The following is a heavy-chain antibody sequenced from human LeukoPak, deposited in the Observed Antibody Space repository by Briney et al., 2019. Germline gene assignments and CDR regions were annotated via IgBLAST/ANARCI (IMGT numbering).Heavy chain of an antibody. CDR3: AKVGGYDGGAFDY. J-gene: IGHJ4*02. D-gene: IGHD5-12*01. V-gene: IGHV3-23*01. CDR1: GFTFSSYA. Sequence: TGGSLRLSCAASGFTFSSYAMSWVRQAPGKGLEWVSAISGSGSSTYYADSVQGRFTISRDNSKNTLYLQMNSLRAEDTAVYYCAKVGGYDGGAFDYWGQGTLVTVSS. CDR2: ISGSGSST.